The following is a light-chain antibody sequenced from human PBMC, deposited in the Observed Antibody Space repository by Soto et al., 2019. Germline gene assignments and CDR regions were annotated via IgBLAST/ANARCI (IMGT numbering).Light chain of an antibody. CDR1: QDISDV. Sequence: DIQRTQSPPALSESVGHRVTITCQASQDISDVLNWYQQQPGKAPKVLIYDASKLQTGVPSRFSGRGSGKDFTFTISSLQPDDSGTYYCQQFYDLPITFGQGTQVEIK. J-gene: IGKJ5*01. CDR2: DAS. V-gene: IGKV1-33*01. CDR3: QQFYDLPIT.